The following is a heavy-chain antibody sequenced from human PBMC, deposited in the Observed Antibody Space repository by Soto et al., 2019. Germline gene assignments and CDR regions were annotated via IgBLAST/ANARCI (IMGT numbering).Heavy chain of an antibody. V-gene: IGHV1-69*06. J-gene: IGHJ6*02. Sequence: QVQLVQSGAEAKKPGSSVKVSCKTSGGTFSSYAISWVRQAPGQGLEWMGGIVPLFRTTNYAQKFQGRVTITADTSTYTVYRELGGLRSGDTAVYYCARGGYSSTWSNLLDRSGLDVWGQGTTVTVSS. CDR1: GGTFSSYA. CDR3: ARGGYSSTWSNLLDRSGLDV. CDR2: IVPLFRTT. D-gene: IGHD6-13*01.